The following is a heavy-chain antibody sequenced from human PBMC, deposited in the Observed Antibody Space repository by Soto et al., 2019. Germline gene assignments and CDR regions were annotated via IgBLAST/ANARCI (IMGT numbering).Heavy chain of an antibody. J-gene: IGHJ6*02. CDR2: ISGYNGKT. CDR1: GYNFTRYG. CDR3: ARPDYSYYYALEV. V-gene: IGHV1-18*01. Sequence: QVQLEQSGGEVKKPGASVKVSCKASGYNFTRYGISWVRQAPGQGLEWMGWISGYNGKTKYSEKMQGRLTLTTDTSTSRAYMELRSLRSDDTAVYYCARPDYSYYYALEVWGQGNKVTVSS.